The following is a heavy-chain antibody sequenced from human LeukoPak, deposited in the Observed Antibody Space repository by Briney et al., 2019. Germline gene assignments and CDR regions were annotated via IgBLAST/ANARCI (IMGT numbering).Heavy chain of an antibody. D-gene: IGHD5-24*01. CDR2: IIPIFGTA. CDR1: GYTFTSYG. V-gene: IGHV1-69*13. CDR3: AREKVGRWLQLHGYFDY. Sequence: SVKVSCKASGYTFTSYGISWVRQAPGQGLEWMGGIIPIFGTANYAQKFQGRVTITADESTSTAYMELSSLRSEDTAVYYCAREKVGRWLQLHGYFDYWGQGTLVTVSS. J-gene: IGHJ4*02.